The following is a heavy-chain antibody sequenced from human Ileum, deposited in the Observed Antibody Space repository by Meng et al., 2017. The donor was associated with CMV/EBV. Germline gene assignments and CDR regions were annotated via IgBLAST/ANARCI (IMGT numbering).Heavy chain of an antibody. CDR1: YSFTSYW. J-gene: IGHJ4*02. Sequence: YSFTSYWIGWVRQMPGKGLEWIGIIYPGDSDPRYSPSFQGQVTFSADRSISTAYLQWSSLKASDTAMYYCARHGTPYGNSPDYLDHWGQGTQVTVSS. V-gene: IGHV5-51*01. D-gene: IGHD4-23*01. CDR2: IYPGDSDP. CDR3: ARHGTPYGNSPDYLDH.